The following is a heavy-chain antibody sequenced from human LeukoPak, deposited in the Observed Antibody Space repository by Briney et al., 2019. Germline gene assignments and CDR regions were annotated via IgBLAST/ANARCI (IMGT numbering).Heavy chain of an antibody. J-gene: IGHJ4*02. CDR3: ARGRCSNSDCPFDY. D-gene: IGHD2-21*02. CDR1: GFTFGIHG. Sequence: GGSLRLSCVGSGFTFGIHGMNWVRQTPGKGLEWVSFISTSSTYIKYADSLKGRFTVSRDNVKSSLYLQMSSLTAEETAVYYCARGRCSNSDCPFDYWGQGTLVTVSS. V-gene: IGHV3-21*06. CDR2: ISTSSTYI.